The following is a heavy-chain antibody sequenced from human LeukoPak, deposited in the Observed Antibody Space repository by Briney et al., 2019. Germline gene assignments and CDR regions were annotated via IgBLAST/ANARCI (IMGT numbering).Heavy chain of an antibody. J-gene: IGHJ4*02. CDR3: ARGYRERFDWPMWDY. V-gene: IGHV4-31*03. Sequence: PSETLSLTCTVSGGSISSGGYYWSGIRQHPGKGLEWIGYIYYSRSTHYNPLLKSRVTTSVDTSKNHFSLKLRAVTAADTAVYYGARGYRERFDWPMWDYWGQGTLVTVSS. CDR1: GGSISSGGYY. CDR2: IYYSRST. D-gene: IGHD3-9*01.